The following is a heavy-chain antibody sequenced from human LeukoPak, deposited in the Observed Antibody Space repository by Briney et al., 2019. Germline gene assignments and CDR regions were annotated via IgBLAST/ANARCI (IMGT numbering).Heavy chain of an antibody. CDR2: INYRGTT. J-gene: IGHJ4*02. D-gene: IGHD1-1*01. CDR3: AKLVGTGTTPTDY. CDR1: GGSISTYY. Sequence: PSETLSLTCTVSGGSISTYYWSWIRQPPGKGLEYIGYINYRGTTDSNPSLKSRVTISVDTSKNQFSLKLNSVTAADTAVYFCAKLVGTGTTPTDYWGQGTLVTVSS. V-gene: IGHV4-59*08.